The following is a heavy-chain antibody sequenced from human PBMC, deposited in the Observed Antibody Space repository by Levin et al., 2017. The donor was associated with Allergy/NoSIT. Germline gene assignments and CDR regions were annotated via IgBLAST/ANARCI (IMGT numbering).Heavy chain of an antibody. CDR2: ISYGGSSD. V-gene: IGHV3-30*03. Sequence: LSLTCAASGFTFRSYGMHWVRQAPGKGLEWVTSISYGGSSDYYADSVKGRFSISRDNSANTLYLQMSSLRPEDTAVYYCATDRCSGGACSPDYWGQGTLVTVSS. D-gene: IGHD2-15*01. J-gene: IGHJ4*02. CDR3: ATDRCSGGACSPDY. CDR1: GFTFRSYG.